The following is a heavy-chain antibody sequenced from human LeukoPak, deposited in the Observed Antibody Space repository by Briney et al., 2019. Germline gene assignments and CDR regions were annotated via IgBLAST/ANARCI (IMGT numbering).Heavy chain of an antibody. J-gene: IGHJ4*02. Sequence: SVKVSCKASGGTFSSYAISWVRQAPGQGLEWMGRIIPIFGTANYAQKFQGRVTMTRDTSTSTVYMELSSLRSEDTAVYYCARDADGYKYFDYWGQGTLVTVSS. D-gene: IGHD5-24*01. V-gene: IGHV1-69*05. CDR1: GGTFSSYA. CDR2: IIPIFGTA. CDR3: ARDADGYKYFDY.